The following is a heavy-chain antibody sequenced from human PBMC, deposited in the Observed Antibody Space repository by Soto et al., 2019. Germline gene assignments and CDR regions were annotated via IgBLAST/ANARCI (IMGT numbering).Heavy chain of an antibody. V-gene: IGHV1-2*04. J-gene: IGHJ4*02. Sequence: ASVKVSCKASGYTVTGYFIHWVRQAPGQGLEWMGWINPNSGGTNYAQKFQGWVTMTRDTSISTAYMELSRLRSDDTAVYYCARNPSEPTPFDYWGQGTLVTVSS. CDR3: ARNPSEPTPFDY. CDR2: INPNSGGT. CDR1: GYTVTGYF. D-gene: IGHD6-6*01.